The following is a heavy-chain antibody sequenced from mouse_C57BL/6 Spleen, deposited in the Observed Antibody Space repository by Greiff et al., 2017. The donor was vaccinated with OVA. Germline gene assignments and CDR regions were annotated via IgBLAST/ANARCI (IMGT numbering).Heavy chain of an antibody. CDR2: IYPGSGST. CDR1: GYTFTSYW. CDR3: ARPLYGSRSAFAY. Sequence: QVQLQQPGAELVKPGASVKMSCKASGYTFTSYWITWVKQRPGQGLEWIGDIYPGSGSTNYNEKFKSKATLTVDTSSSTAYMQLSSLTSEDSAVYYCARPLYGSRSAFAYWGQGTLVTVSA. D-gene: IGHD1-1*01. J-gene: IGHJ3*01. V-gene: IGHV1-55*01.